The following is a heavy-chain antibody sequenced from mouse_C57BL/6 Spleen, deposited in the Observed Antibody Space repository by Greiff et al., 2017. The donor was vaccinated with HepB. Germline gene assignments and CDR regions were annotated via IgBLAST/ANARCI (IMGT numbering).Heavy chain of an antibody. V-gene: IGHV1-69*01. Sequence: QVQLKQPGAELVMPGASVKLSCKASGYTFTSYWMHWVKQRPGQGLEWIGEIDPSDSYTNYNQKFKGKSTLTVDKSSSTAYMQLSSLTAEDCAVYDCARNDYWGQGTLVTVSA. J-gene: IGHJ3*01. CDR3: ARNDY. CDR1: GYTFTSYW. CDR2: IDPSDSYT.